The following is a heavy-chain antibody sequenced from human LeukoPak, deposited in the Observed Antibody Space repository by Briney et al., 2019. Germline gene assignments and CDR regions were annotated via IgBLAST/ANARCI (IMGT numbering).Heavy chain of an antibody. J-gene: IGHJ4*02. D-gene: IGHD5-24*01. V-gene: IGHV3-7*05. CDR3: ARDTGYNTFDY. CDR1: GFTFSNYW. Sequence: GGSLRLSCAASGFTFSNYWMSWVRQAPGKGLGWVANIKEDGSDKYYVDSVKGRFTISRDNAKNSQYLQMNSLRAEDTAVYYCARDTGYNTFDYWGQGTLVTVSS. CDR2: IKEDGSDK.